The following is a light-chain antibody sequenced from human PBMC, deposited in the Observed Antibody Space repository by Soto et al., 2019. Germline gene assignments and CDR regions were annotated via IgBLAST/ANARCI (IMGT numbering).Light chain of an antibody. V-gene: IGLV2-23*03. CDR3: CSYAGSSTFYV. CDR2: EGS. CDR1: SSDVGSYNL. Sequence: QSVLTQPPSVSGSPGQSITISCTGTSSDVGSYNLVSWYQQHPGKAPKLMIYEGSKRPSGVSNRFSGSKSGNTASLTISGLQAEDEADYYCCSYAGSSTFYVFGTGTKVTVL. J-gene: IGLJ1*01.